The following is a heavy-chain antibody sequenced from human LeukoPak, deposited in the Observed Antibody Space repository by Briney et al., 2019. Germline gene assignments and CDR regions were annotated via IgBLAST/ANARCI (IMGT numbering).Heavy chain of an antibody. CDR1: GFTFSSYA. J-gene: IGHJ6*03. Sequence: GGSLRLSCAASGFTFSSYAMNWVRQARGRGLEWVSGFSGSGGTTYYADSVKGRFTISRDNSKNTLYLQMNSLRAEDTAVYYCANGNRCTSPNCLGYYYFYMDVWGKGTTVTVSS. CDR3: ANGNRCTSPNCLGYYYFYMDV. D-gene: IGHD2-8*01. CDR2: FSGSGGTT. V-gene: IGHV3-23*01.